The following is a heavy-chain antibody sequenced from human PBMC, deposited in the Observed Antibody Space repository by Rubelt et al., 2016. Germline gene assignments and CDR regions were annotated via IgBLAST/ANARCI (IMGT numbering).Heavy chain of an antibody. CDR2: ISGGGGSA. D-gene: IGHD2-2*03. J-gene: IGHJ4*02. CDR3: VRQLDLSRRWDY. V-gene: IGHV3-23*04. CDR1: GFTFSNYW. Sequence: EVQLVESGGGLVQPGGSLRLSCAASGFTFSNYWMHWVRQAPGKGLEWVSTISGGGGSAYYADSVKGRFTISRDNSKTALYLQMNSLRAEDTAVFYCVRQLDLSRRWDYWGQGTLVTVSS.